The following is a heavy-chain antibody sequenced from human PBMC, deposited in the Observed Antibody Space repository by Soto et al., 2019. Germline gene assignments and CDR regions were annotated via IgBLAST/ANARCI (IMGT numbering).Heavy chain of an antibody. V-gene: IGHV4-59*08. Sequence: PSETLSLTCTVSGGSISSYYWSWIRQPPGKGLEWIGYIYYSGSTNYNPSLKSRVTISVDTSKNQFSLKLSSVTAADTAVYYCARYGGYCSSTSCHAAEYFHHRAQGTPVTVSS. CDR3: ARYGGYCSSTSCHAAEYFHH. D-gene: IGHD2-2*01. J-gene: IGHJ1*01. CDR2: IYYSGST. CDR1: GGSISSYY.